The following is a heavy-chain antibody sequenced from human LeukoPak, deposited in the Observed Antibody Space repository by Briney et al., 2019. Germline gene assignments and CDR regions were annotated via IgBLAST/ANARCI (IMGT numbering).Heavy chain of an antibody. V-gene: IGHV4-59*01. CDR1: GGSISRYY. J-gene: IGHJ5*02. D-gene: IGHD3-3*01. CDR2: IYYSGST. CDR3: ARALSYDFWSGYYTYNWFDP. Sequence: PSETLSLTCTVSGGSISRYYWRWIRQPPGKGVEGIGCIYYSGSTNSNPSLKSRVTISVDTSKNQFSLKLSSVTAADTAVYYCARALSYDFWSGYYTYNWFDPWGQGTLVTVSS.